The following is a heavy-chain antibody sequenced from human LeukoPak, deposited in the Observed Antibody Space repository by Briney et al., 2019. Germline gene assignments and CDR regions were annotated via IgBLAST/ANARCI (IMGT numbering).Heavy chain of an antibody. CDR2: ISSNSNYI. J-gene: IGHJ4*02. CDR3: ARDVYQLLPDY. CDR1: GFTFSSYS. V-gene: IGHV3-21*01. D-gene: IGHD2-2*01. Sequence: LXLSCAASGFTFSSYSMNWVRQAPGKGLEWVSSISSNSNYIYYADSAKGRFTISRDNAKNSLYLQMNSLRAEDTAVYYCARDVYQLLPDYWGQGTLVTVSS.